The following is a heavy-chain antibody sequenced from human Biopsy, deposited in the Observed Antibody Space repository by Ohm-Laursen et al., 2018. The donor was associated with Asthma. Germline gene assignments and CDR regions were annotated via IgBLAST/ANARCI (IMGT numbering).Heavy chain of an antibody. CDR1: GFTFDDYA. J-gene: IGHJ4*02. CDR2: VSWNSGSI. CDR3: VKDIRQQLWGFDS. V-gene: IGHV3-9*01. D-gene: IGHD6-13*01. Sequence: SLRLSCAASGFTFDDYAMHWVRQAPGKGLEWVSGVSWNSGSIDYADSVKGRFTISRDNAKNSLYLQMNSLRGADTALYYCVKDIRQQLWGFDSWGQGTLVTVSS.